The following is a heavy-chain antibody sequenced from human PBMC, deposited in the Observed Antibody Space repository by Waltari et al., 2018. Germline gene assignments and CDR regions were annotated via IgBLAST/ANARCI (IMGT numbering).Heavy chain of an antibody. CDR3: ARGGLEWFGELFDY. D-gene: IGHD3-10*01. J-gene: IGHJ4*02. V-gene: IGHV3-30*16. Sequence: QVQLVESGGSMVHPGGSLTLSCAASGFPLRPLAVHWVRQAPGKGLEGVAVISYDGSIKYNADSVEGRFTISRDNARNTMSLQMNSLTTEDTAVYYCARGGLEWFGELFDYWGQGTLVTVSS. CDR1: GFPLRPLA. CDR2: ISYDGSIK.